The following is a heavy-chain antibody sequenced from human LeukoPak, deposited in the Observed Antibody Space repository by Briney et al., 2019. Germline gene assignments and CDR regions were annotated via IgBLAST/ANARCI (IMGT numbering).Heavy chain of an antibody. CDR2: ISAYNGNT. CDR1: GYIFTTSG. Sequence: ASVKVSCEASGYIFTTSGISWVRQAPGQGLEWMGWISAYNGNTNYAQKVQGRVTMTTDTSTSTAYMELRSLRSDDTAVYYCARDGYYDSSTYAPYVFDIWGQGTMVTVSS. CDR3: ARDGYYDSSTYAPYVFDI. J-gene: IGHJ3*02. V-gene: IGHV1-18*01. D-gene: IGHD3-22*01.